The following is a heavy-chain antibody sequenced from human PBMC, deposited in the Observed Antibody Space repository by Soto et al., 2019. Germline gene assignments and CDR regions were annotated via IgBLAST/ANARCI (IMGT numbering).Heavy chain of an antibody. Sequence: GGSLRLSCAASGFTFSSYAMSWVRQAPGKGLEWVSAISGSGITTYFADSVEGRFTISRDNSKNTLYLQMNSLRGEDTAVYYCARRGGSTRYFDYWGQGTLVTVS. CDR1: GFTFSSYA. D-gene: IGHD2-2*01. CDR3: ARRGGSTRYFDY. CDR2: ISGSGITT. V-gene: IGHV3-23*01. J-gene: IGHJ4*02.